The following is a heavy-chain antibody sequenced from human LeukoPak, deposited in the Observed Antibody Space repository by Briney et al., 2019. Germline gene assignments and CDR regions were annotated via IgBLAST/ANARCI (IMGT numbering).Heavy chain of an antibody. CDR1: GGSFSGYY. V-gene: IGHV4-34*01. J-gene: IGHJ4*02. Sequence: PSETLSLTCAVYGGSFSGYYWSWIRQPTGKGLEWVGEINDRGSTNYNPSLKSRVTLSVDTSKNQFSLNLRSVTAADTAIYYCARLVSRTEPRFDSWGQGTLVTVSS. CDR3: ARLVSRTEPRFDS. CDR2: INDRGST. D-gene: IGHD6-13*01.